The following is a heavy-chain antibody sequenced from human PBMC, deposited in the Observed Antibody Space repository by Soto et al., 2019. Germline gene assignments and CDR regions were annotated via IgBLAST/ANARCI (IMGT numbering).Heavy chain of an antibody. CDR3: ARGQQVVSGYASHAFDI. D-gene: IGHD5-12*01. CDR1: GGTFSSYA. Sequence: QVQLVQSGAEVKKPGSSVKVSCKASGGTFSSYAISWVRQAPGQGLEWMGGIIPIFGTANYAQKFQGRVTITADESTSTAYRELSSLRSEDTAVYYCARGQQVVSGYASHAFDIWGQGTMVTVSS. CDR2: IIPIFGTA. V-gene: IGHV1-69*01. J-gene: IGHJ3*02.